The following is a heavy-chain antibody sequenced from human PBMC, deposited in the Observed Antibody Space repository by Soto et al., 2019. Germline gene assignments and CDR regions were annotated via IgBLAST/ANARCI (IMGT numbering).Heavy chain of an antibody. D-gene: IGHD2-21*01. CDR3: ARADYGVDYY. J-gene: IGHJ4*02. CDR2: ISPYNGNT. Sequence: QLVQSGPEVKKPGASVKVSCKASGYTFSSYTISWVRQAPGQGLEWMGWISPYNGNTKYTQTLQGRLTMTTDTSTSTDYMELRSLRSDDTAVYYCARADYGVDYYWGQGTLVTGSS. V-gene: IGHV1-18*01. CDR1: GYTFSSYT.